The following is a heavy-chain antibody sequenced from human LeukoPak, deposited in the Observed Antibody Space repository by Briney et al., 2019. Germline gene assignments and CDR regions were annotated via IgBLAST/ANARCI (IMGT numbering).Heavy chain of an antibody. CDR1: GFTFSSYA. V-gene: IGHV3-23*01. D-gene: IGHD3-10*01. J-gene: IGHJ4*02. CDR3: AKGFKLLWFGELSRSEDYFDY. CDR2: ISGSGGST. Sequence: GGSLRLSCAASGFTFSSYAMSWVRQAPGKGLEWVSAISGSGGSTYYADSVKGRFTIYRDNSKNTLYLQMNSLRAEDTAVYYCAKGFKLLWFGELSRSEDYFDYWGQGTLVTVSS.